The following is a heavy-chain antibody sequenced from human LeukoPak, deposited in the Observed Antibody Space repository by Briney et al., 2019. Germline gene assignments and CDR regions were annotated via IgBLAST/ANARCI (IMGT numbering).Heavy chain of an antibody. CDR1: GYSISSGYY. J-gene: IGHJ4*02. CDR2: IYHSGST. CDR3: ARDSWGPDY. V-gene: IGHV4-38-2*02. D-gene: IGHD2-15*01. Sequence: SETLSLTCTVSGYSISSGYYWGWIRQPPGKGLEWIGIIYHSGSTYYNPSLKSRVTISVDTSKNQFSLKRSSVTAAHTAVYFCARDSWGPDYWGQGTLVTVPS.